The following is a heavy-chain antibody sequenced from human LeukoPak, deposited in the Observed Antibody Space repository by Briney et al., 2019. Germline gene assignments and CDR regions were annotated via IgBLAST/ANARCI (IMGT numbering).Heavy chain of an antibody. CDR2: LRPDGSDK. V-gene: IGHV3-7*01. Sequence: PGGSLRLSCTGSGFTFSDYWMTWARQGPGKGLERVANLRPDGSDKYYVDSVKGRFTISRDNAKKLVYLQMDSLRAEDTAVYYCARDAYDDASESWGQGTLVTVSS. J-gene: IGHJ5*02. CDR3: ARDAYDDASES. D-gene: IGHD3-3*01. CDR1: GFTFSDYW.